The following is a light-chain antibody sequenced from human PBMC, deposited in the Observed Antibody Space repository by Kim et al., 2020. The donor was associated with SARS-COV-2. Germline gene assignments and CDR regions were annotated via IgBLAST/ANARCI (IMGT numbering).Light chain of an antibody. CDR1: KLGDKY. Sequence: SYELTQPPSVSVSPGQTASITCSGDKLGDKYACWYQQKPGQSPVLAIYQDNKRPSGIPERFSGSNSGNTATLTISGTQAMDEADYYCQTWDSSIVVFGGG. V-gene: IGLV3-1*01. J-gene: IGLJ2*01. CDR2: QDN. CDR3: QTWDSSIVV.